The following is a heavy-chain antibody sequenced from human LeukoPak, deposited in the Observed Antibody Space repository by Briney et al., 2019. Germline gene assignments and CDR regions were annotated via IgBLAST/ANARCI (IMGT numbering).Heavy chain of an antibody. D-gene: IGHD3-22*01. V-gene: IGHV4-4*09. CDR3: ARHPYDSSGYYWRYYFDY. J-gene: IGHJ4*02. CDR1: GGSISSYY. Sequence: KPSETLSLTCTVSGGSISSYYWSWIRQPPGKGLEWIGYIYTSGSTNYNTSLKSRVTISVDTSKNQFSLKLSSVTAADTAVYYCARHPYDSSGYYWRYYFDYWGQGTLVTVSS. CDR2: IYTSGST.